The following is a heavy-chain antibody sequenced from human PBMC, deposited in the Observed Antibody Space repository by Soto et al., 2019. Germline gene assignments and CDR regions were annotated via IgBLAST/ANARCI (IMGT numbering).Heavy chain of an antibody. CDR1: GYTFTSYG. CDR2: ISAHNGNT. J-gene: IGHJ4*02. D-gene: IGHD1-1*01. V-gene: IGHV1-18*01. CDR3: ARGRYGDY. Sequence: QGHLVQSGAEVKKPGASVKVSCKASGYTFTSYGINWVRQAPGQGLEWMGWISAHNGNTDYAQKLQGRVIVTRDTSTSTAYMELRSLISDDTAVYYCARGRYGDYWGQGALVTVSS.